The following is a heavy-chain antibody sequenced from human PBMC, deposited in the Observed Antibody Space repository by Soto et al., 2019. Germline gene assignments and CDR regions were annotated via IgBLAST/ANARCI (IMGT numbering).Heavy chain of an antibody. D-gene: IGHD6-6*01. CDR3: ARDPRTARPSAMDV. CDR1: GFIFSNFG. J-gene: IGHJ6*02. Sequence: QVQLVESGGGVVQPGRSLRLSCATSGFIFSNFGMHWVRQAPGKGLEWVAVIWYDGSNAVSADSVKGRFTISRDNSKNTLYLQMSGLRYEGTAVYYCARDPRTARPSAMDVWGQGTTVTVSS. V-gene: IGHV3-33*08. CDR2: IWYDGSNA.